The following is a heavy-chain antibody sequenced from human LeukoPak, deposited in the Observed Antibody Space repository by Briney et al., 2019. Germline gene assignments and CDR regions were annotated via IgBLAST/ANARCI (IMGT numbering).Heavy chain of an antibody. CDR1: GFTFSSYG. CDR2: ISYEGSNK. Sequence: GGSLRLSCAASGFTFSSYGMHWVRQAPGQGLDWVALISYEGSNKYYADSVKGRFTISRDNSKNTLYLEVNSLRAEDTAVYFCAKVSADNRHAVGFFFDSWGQGALVTVSS. D-gene: IGHD1-1*01. V-gene: IGHV3-30*18. J-gene: IGHJ4*02. CDR3: AKVSADNRHAVGFFFDS.